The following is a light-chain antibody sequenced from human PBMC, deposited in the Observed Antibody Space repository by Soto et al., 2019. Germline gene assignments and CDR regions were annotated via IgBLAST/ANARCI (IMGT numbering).Light chain of an antibody. CDR1: QSVSSY. CDR3: QQYTTSPFT. J-gene: IGKJ3*01. Sequence: EVVLTQSPATLSLSPGERATLSCRASQSVSSYLAWYQQKPGQAPRLLIYGASIRATGIPDRFTCSGSGTHFTLTISCLEPEDFALYYCQQYTTSPFTFGPGTKVDI. V-gene: IGKV3-11*01. CDR2: GAS.